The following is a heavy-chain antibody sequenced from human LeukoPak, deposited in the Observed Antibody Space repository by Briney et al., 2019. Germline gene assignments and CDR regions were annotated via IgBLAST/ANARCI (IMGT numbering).Heavy chain of an antibody. V-gene: IGHV4-39*01. CDR3: ARRSYYDFPFAY. D-gene: IGHD3-3*01. J-gene: IGHJ4*02. CDR2: IYYSGST. Sequence: SETLSLTCTVSGGSISSGSYYWGWIRQPPGKGLEWIGGIYYSGSTYYNPSLKSRVTISVDTSKNQFSLKLSSVTAADTAVYYCARRSYYDFPFAYWGQGTLVTVSS. CDR1: GGSISSGSYY.